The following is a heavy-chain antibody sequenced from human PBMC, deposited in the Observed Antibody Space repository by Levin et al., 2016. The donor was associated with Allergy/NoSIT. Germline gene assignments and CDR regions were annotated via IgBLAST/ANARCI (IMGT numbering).Heavy chain of an antibody. CDR1: GYTFNSNF. V-gene: IGHV1-46*02. D-gene: IGHD3-3*01. CDR3: TREYYDSTWGYYYCGMDV. J-gene: IGHJ6*02. CDR2: INPSRDDT. Sequence: ASVKVSCKASGYTFNSNFIHWVRRAPGQGLEWMAMINPSRDDTKSAQKFQGRISLTMDTSTSTVYMELSGLTSEDTAIYYCTREYYDSTWGYYYCGMDVWGQGTTVTIS.